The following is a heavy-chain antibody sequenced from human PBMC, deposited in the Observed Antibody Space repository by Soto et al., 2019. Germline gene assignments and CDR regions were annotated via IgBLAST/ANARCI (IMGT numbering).Heavy chain of an antibody. CDR2: VDWDDDK. D-gene: IGHD6-6*01. J-gene: IGHJ4*02. CDR1: GFSLRTSRMC. V-gene: IGHV2-70*01. CDR3: ARRAAYSSSYFFDY. Sequence: SGPTLVYPTQTLTMTCTFSGFSLRTSRMCVSWIRQPPGKALEWLALVDWDDDKYYNTSLRTRLTISRDTSKNQVILTMTNMDPVDTATYYCARRAAYSSSYFFDYWGQGSLVTVSS.